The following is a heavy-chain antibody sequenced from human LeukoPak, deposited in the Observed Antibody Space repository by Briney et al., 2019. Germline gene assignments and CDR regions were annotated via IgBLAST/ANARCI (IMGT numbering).Heavy chain of an antibody. CDR1: GFIFSSYA. J-gene: IGHJ6*03. CDR2: IKQDGSEK. Sequence: GGSLRLSCAASGFIFSSYAMSWVRQAPGKGLEWVANIKQDGSEKYYVDSVKGRFTISRDNAKNSLYLQMNSLRAEDTAVYYCARDRAWSGYPLYYYYMDVWGKGTTVTVSS. D-gene: IGHD3-3*01. CDR3: ARDRAWSGYPLYYYYMDV. V-gene: IGHV3-7*01.